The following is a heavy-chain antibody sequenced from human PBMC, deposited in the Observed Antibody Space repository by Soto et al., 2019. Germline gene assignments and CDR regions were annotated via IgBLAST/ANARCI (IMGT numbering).Heavy chain of an antibody. J-gene: IGHJ5*02. V-gene: IGHV1-3*01. Sequence: ASVKVSCKASGYTFTSYATHWVRQAPGQRLEWMGWINAGNGNTKYSQKFQGRVTITRDTSASTAYMELSSLRSEDTAVYYCARGITMIVVFDPWGQGTLVTVS. D-gene: IGHD3-22*01. CDR3: ARGITMIVVFDP. CDR2: INAGNGNT. CDR1: GYTFTSYA.